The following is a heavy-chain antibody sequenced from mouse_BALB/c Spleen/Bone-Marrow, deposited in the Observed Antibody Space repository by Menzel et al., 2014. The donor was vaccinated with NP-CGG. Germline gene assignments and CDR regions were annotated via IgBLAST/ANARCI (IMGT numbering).Heavy chain of an antibody. D-gene: IGHD2-2*01. V-gene: IGHV1-20*02. CDR3: ARRRYGYDDYFDY. Sequence: EVQLLESGPELVKPGASMKISCKASGYSFTGYTMNWVKQSHGKNLEWIGLINPYNGGTSYNQKFKGKSTLTVDKSSSPDYMELLSLASEVSAVYYCARRRYGYDDYFDYWGQGTTLTVSS. CDR1: GYSFTGYT. J-gene: IGHJ2*01. CDR2: INPYNGGT.